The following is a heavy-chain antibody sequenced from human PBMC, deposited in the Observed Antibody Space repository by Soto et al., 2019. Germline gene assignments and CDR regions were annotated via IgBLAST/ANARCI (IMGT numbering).Heavy chain of an antibody. CDR2: IYYRGNT. Sequence: SETLSLTCTVSGGSIGTYYWSWIRKPPGKGLEWIGYIYYRGNTDYNPSLKSQVTISLDTPKNQFSLKLSSVTAADTAVYYCARHPGYYDILTGYTTYYFDYWGQGILFTV. J-gene: IGHJ4*02. V-gene: IGHV4-59*08. CDR1: GGSIGTYY. CDR3: ARHPGYYDILTGYTTYYFDY. D-gene: IGHD3-9*01.